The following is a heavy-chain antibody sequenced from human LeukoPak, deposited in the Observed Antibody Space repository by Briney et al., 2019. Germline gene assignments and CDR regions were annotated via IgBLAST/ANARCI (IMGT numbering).Heavy chain of an antibody. D-gene: IGHD7-27*01. CDR3: ATDPNWGLYYFDY. Sequence: ASVKVSCKASGYTFTGYYMHWVRQAPGQGLEWMGRINPNSGGTNYAQKFQGRVTMTEDTSTDTAYMELSSLRSEDTAVYYCATDPNWGLYYFDYWGQGTLVTVSS. CDR2: INPNSGGT. J-gene: IGHJ4*02. V-gene: IGHV1-2*06. CDR1: GYTFTGYY.